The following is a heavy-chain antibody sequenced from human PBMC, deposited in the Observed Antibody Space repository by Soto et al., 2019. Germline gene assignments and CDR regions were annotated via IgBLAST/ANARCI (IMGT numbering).Heavy chain of an antibody. CDR2: ITATTGTT. D-gene: IGHD3-10*01. CDR3: SKGRPYYYASGSYRPSDY. Sequence: GGSLRLSCAASGFPFSSYAMNWVRQAPGKGLEWVSGITATTGTTYYADSVKGRFTISRDNVKNTLYLQMDSLRADDTALYYCSKGRPYYYASGSYRPSDYWGQGTLVTVSS. J-gene: IGHJ4*02. CDR1: GFPFSSYA. V-gene: IGHV3-23*01.